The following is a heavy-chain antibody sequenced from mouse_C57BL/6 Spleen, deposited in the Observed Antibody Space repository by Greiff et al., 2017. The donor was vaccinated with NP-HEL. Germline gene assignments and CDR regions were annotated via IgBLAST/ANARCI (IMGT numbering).Heavy chain of an antibody. CDR3: ARGGPHSNWYFDV. Sequence: QVQLQQSGPELVKPGASVKLSCKASGYTFTSYDINWVKQRPGQGLEWIGWIYPRDGSTKYNEKFKGKATLTVDTSSSTAYMELHSLTSEDSAVYFCARGGPHSNWYFDVWGTGTTVTVSS. V-gene: IGHV1-85*01. CDR1: GYTFTSYD. CDR2: IYPRDGST. J-gene: IGHJ1*03. D-gene: IGHD1-2*01.